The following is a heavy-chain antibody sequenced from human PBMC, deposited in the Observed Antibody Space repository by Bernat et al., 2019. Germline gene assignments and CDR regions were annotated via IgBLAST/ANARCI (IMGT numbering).Heavy chain of an antibody. J-gene: IGHJ6*02. CDR3: AKDMAHWSGYYTIDYGMDV. D-gene: IGHD3-3*01. V-gene: IGHV3-43*02. CDR2: ISGDGGST. Sequence: EVQLVESGGGVVQPGGSLRLPCAASGFTFVDYAMHWVRQAPGKGLEWVSLISGDGGSTYYADSVKGRFTISRDNSKNSLYLQMNSLRTEDTALYYCAKDMAHWSGYYTIDYGMDVWGQGTTVTVSS. CDR1: GFTFVDYA.